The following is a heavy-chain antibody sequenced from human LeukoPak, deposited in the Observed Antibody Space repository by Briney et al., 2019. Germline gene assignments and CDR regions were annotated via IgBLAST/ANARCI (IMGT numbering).Heavy chain of an antibody. Sequence: SETLSLTCAVYGGSFSGYYWSWIRQPPGKGLEWIGEINHSGSTNYNPSLKSRVTISVDTSKNQFSLKLSSVTAADAAVYYCARRGSGNDYWGQGTLVTVSS. J-gene: IGHJ4*02. V-gene: IGHV4-34*01. CDR3: ARRGSGNDY. D-gene: IGHD3-10*01. CDR1: GGSFSGYY. CDR2: INHSGST.